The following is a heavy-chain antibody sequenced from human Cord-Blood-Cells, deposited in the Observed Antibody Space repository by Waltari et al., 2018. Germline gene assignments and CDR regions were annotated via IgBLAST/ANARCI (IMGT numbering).Heavy chain of an antibody. J-gene: IGHJ3*02. CDR2: IKSKTDGGTT. V-gene: IGHV3-15*01. CDR3: TTDRIAAADAFDI. CDR1: GFTFSNAW. Sequence: EVQLVESGGGLVKPGGSLRLSCAASGFTFSNAWMSWVRQAPGKGLEWVGRIKSKTDGGTTDYAAPVKGRFTISRDDSKNTLYLQMNSLKTEDTAVYYCTTDRIAAADAFDIWGQGTIVTVSS. D-gene: IGHD6-13*01.